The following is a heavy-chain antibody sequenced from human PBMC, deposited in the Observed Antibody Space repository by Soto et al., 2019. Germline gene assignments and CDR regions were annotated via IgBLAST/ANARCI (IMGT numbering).Heavy chain of an antibody. J-gene: IGHJ5*02. CDR1: GFTFSSYA. Sequence: GGSLRLSCAASGFTFSSYAMHWVRQAPGKGLEWVAVISYDGSNKYYADSVKGRFTISRDNSKNTLYLQMNSLRAEDTAVYYCAREASSSWYGVDWFDPWGQGTLVTVSS. D-gene: IGHD6-13*01. CDR3: AREASSSWYGVDWFDP. CDR2: ISYDGSNK. V-gene: IGHV3-30-3*01.